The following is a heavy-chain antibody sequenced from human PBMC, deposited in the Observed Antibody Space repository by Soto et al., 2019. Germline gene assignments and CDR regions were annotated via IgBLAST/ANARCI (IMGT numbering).Heavy chain of an antibody. CDR1: AFTVNNYA. CDR2: IGGSGRTT. D-gene: IGHD3-22*01. V-gene: IGHV3-23*01. CDR3: AKSRYSDSSGDFYDY. Sequence: GGSLRLSCAASAFTVNNYAMSWVRQAPGKGLEWVSGIGGSGRTTYYADSVKGRFTISRDNSHNTLFLQMNSLRAEDTAVYYCAKSRYSDSSGDFYDYWGQGTLVTVSS. J-gene: IGHJ4*02.